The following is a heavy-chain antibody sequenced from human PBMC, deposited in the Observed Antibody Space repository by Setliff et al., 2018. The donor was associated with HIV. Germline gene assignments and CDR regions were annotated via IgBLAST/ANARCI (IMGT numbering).Heavy chain of an antibody. D-gene: IGHD4-4*01. J-gene: IGHJ4*02. CDR3: ARDDYSNSNPNYFDH. V-gene: IGHV1-18*01. CDR1: GYIFTSFG. CDR2: ISAYNGHT. Sequence: ASVMVSCKASGYIFTSFGVSWVRQAPGQGLEWMGWISAYNGHTKYAQKIQGRVTMTTDTSTSTAYMDLRGLTSDDTAVYYCARDDYSNSNPNYFDHWGQGTLVTVSS.